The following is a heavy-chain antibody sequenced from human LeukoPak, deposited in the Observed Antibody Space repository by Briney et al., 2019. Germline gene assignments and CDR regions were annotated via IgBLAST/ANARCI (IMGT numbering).Heavy chain of an antibody. J-gene: IGHJ4*02. CDR3: ARATTAYCTGGVCPNFDY. D-gene: IGHD2-8*02. CDR2: IYFSGST. CDR1: GGSITSYY. V-gene: IGHV4-59*01. Sequence: SETLSLTCTVSGGSITSYYWSWIRQPPGKGLEWIGYIYFSGSTNYNPSLKSRVTISVDTSKNQFSLKLSSVTAADTALYYCARATTAYCTGGVCPNFDYWGQGTLVTVSA.